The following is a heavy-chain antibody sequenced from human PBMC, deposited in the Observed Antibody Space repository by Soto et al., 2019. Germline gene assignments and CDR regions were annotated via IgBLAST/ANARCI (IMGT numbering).Heavy chain of an antibody. CDR1: GGSFSGYY. CDR2: INHSGSA. J-gene: IGHJ6*02. V-gene: IGHV4-34*01. CDR3: ARESGSGSYDYYYYYGMDG. D-gene: IGHD3-10*01. Sequence: PSEPLSLTCAVYGGSFSGYYWSWIRQPPGKGLGWIGEINHSGSANYNPSLKSRVTISVDTSTNPFSLKPSSVTAADTAVYYCARESGSGSYDYYYYYGMDGWGQGTTVT.